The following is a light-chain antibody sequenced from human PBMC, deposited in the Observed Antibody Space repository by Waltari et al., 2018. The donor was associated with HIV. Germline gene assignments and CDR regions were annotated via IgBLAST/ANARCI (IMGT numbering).Light chain of an antibody. CDR1: SSDIGGHNY. CDR3: CSFAGSYTWL. CDR2: DLT. V-gene: IGLV2-11*01. J-gene: IGLJ2*01. Sequence: QSALTQPRSVPGSPGQSVTISCPGTSSDIGGHNYVSWYQQLPGKVPKLMIYDLTKRPSGVPDRFSGSKSGNTASLTISGLQAEDEADYYCCSFAGSYTWLFGGGTKLTVL.